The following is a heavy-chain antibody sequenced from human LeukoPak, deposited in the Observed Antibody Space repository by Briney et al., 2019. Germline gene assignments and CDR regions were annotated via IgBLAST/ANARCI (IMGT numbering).Heavy chain of an antibody. D-gene: IGHD4-23*01. CDR2: INHSGST. Sequence: SETLSLTCAVYGGSFSGYYWSWICQPPGKGLEWIGEINHSGSTNYNPSLKSRVTISVDTSKNQFSLKLSSVTAADTAVYYCARAGYSRYFQHWGQGTLVTVSS. CDR1: GGSFSGYY. J-gene: IGHJ1*01. CDR3: ARAGYSRYFQH. V-gene: IGHV4-34*01.